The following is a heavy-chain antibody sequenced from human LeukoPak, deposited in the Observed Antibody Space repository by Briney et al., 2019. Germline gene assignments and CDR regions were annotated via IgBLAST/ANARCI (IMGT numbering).Heavy chain of an antibody. V-gene: IGHV4-39*01. CDR1: GGSIDSSRYY. CDR2: IYYSGNT. J-gene: IGHJ4*02. CDR3: ARQTGSGLFILP. D-gene: IGHD3/OR15-3a*01. Sequence: PSETLSLTCSVSGGSIDSSRYYWGWIRQPPGKGLEWIGSIYYSGNTYYNASLKSQVSISIDTSKNQFSLRLTSVTAADTAVYYCARQTGSGLFILPGGQGTLATVSS.